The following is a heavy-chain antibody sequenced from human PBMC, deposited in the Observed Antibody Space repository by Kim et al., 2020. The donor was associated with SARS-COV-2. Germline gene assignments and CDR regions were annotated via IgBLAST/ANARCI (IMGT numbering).Heavy chain of an antibody. V-gene: IGHV3-30*18. CDR2: VSHDGKNI. CDR3: AKGSTSVNYGMDV. Sequence: GGSLRLSCAASGYIFSNFAMHWVRQAPGKGLEWVAVVSHDGKNIYYGDSVRGRFTISRDNSKNTLSLQMSSLSSDDTAVYHCAKGSTSVNYGMDVWGQGTTVTDSS. J-gene: IGHJ6*02. CDR1: GYIFSNFA.